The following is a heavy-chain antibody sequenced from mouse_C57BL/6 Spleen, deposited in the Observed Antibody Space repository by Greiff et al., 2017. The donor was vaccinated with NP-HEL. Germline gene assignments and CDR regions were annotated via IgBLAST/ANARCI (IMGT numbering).Heavy chain of an antibody. D-gene: IGHD5-1*01. V-gene: IGHV1-64*01. CDR3: ARSEDEGGSTNAMDY. CDR2: IHPNSGST. CDR1: GYTFTSYW. J-gene: IGHJ4*01. Sequence: QVQLQQPGAELVKPGASVKLSCKASGYTFTSYWMHWVKQRHGQGLEWIGMIHPNSGSTNYNEKFKSKATLTVDKSSSTAYMQLRSLTSEDSAVLYFARSEDEGGSTNAMDYWGQGTSVTVAS.